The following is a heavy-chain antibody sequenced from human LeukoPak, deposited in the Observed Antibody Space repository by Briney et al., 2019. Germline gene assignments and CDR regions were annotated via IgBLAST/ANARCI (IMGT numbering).Heavy chain of an antibody. V-gene: IGHV3-48*01. J-gene: IGHJ4*02. CDR1: GFTFNRYS. Sequence: GGSLRLSCAASGFTFNRYSMNWVRQAPGKGLEWVAYISSSGTGIYYADSVKGRFAISRDNAKNSVYLQMNSLRGEDTAVYHCAASYSETQLYYFDYWGQGNLVSVSS. D-gene: IGHD1-26*01. CDR2: ISSSGTGI. CDR3: AASYSETQLYYFDY.